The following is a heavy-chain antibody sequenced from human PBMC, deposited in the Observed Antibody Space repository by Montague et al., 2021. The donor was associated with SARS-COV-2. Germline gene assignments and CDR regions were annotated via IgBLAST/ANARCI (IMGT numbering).Heavy chain of an antibody. CDR3: ATDPGAFDI. Sequence: SLRLSCAASGFTFSNYAMTWVRQAPGKGLEWFSVINRSGSTTYYTDSVKGRFTISRDNSKDTLYLQMNSLRGEDTAVYYCATDPGAFDIWGQGTMVTVSS. V-gene: IGHV3-23*01. J-gene: IGHJ3*02. CDR2: INRSGSTT. CDR1: GFTFSNYA.